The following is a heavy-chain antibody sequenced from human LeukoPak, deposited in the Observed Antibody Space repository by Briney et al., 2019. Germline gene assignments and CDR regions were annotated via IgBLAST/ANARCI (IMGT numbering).Heavy chain of an antibody. D-gene: IGHD1-26*01. CDR2: IYYSGST. CDR3: AIIVGAKYAFDI. CDR1: GASISSSSYH. V-gene: IGHV4-39*07. Sequence: SETLSLTCIVSGASISSSSYHWGWVRQPPGKDLEWIGSIYYSGSTNYNPSLKSRVTISVDTSKNQFSLKLSSVTAADTAVYYCAIIVGAKYAFDIWGQGTMVTVSS. J-gene: IGHJ3*02.